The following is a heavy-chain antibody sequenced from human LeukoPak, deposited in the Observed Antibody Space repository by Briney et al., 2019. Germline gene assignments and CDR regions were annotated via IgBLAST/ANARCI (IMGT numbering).Heavy chain of an antibody. Sequence: SETLSLTCGVYGASLNDYYWTWIRQSPEKGLEWIGEVNYNGRTNYNPSLESRVTISIDTSKKQFSLKLRSVTAADTAVYYCGRGILVLVYAALDSWGRGTMVTVSS. CDR1: GASLNDYY. J-gene: IGHJ4*02. CDR2: VNYNGRT. CDR3: GRGILVLVYAALDS. D-gene: IGHD2-8*01. V-gene: IGHV4-34*01.